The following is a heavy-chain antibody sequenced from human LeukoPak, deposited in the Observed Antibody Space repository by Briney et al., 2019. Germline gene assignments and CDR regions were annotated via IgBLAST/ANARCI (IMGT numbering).Heavy chain of an antibody. D-gene: IGHD6-19*01. J-gene: IGHJ4*02. CDR3: AREDYSSGRAPCFDY. CDR2: ISSAGNNE. Sequence: GGSLRLSCAASGFTISNYVMHWVRQAPGKGLEWVAVISSAGNNENYPDSVKGRFTISRDTSTNTLDLQMNSLRAEDTAVYYCAREDYSSGRAPCFDYWGQGILVTVSS. V-gene: IGHV3-30-3*01. CDR1: GFTISNYV.